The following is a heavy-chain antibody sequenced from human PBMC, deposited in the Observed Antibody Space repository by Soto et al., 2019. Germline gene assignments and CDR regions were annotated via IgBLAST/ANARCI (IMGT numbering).Heavy chain of an antibody. V-gene: IGHV3-13*01. CDR2: IGVRGDK. J-gene: IGHJ2*01. Sequence: EEQLVESGGGLVQPGGSRRLSCVPSGFTFSTNDLHWVRQVTGKGLEWVAPIGVRGDKYYSDSFMGRFTISIENALNSSFHQMNDLISGDTAVYYCVGEFCGYTNFPGVFYHDLWGRGTLVTGSS. CDR3: VGEFCGYTNFPGVFYHDL. D-gene: IGHD3-16*02. CDR1: GFTFSTND.